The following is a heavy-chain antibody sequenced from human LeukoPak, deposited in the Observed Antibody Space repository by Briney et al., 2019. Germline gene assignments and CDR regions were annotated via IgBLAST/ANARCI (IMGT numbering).Heavy chain of an antibody. V-gene: IGHV1-8*01. CDR1: GYTFTGYD. J-gene: IGHJ4*02. D-gene: IGHD6-13*01. Sequence: ASVKVSCKASGYTFTGYDINWVRQATGQGLEWMGWMNPNSGNTGYAQKLQGRVTMTRNTSISTAYMELSSLRSEDTAVYYCAREYRVYSSSWYNYWGQGTLVTVSS. CDR3: AREYRVYSSSWYNY. CDR2: MNPNSGNT.